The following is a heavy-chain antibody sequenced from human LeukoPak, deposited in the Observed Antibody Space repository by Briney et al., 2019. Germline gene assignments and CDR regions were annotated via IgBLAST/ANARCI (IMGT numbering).Heavy chain of an antibody. CDR1: GGSFSGYY. CDR2: INHNDST. CDR3: ARPNLDYYYGMDV. V-gene: IGHV4-34*01. J-gene: IGHJ6*02. Sequence: SETLSLTCAVYGGSFSGYYWRWIRQPPGKGLEWIGEINHNDSTNYNPSLKSRVTISVDTSKNQFSLKLSSVTAADTAVYYCARPNLDYYYGMDVWGQGTTVTVSS.